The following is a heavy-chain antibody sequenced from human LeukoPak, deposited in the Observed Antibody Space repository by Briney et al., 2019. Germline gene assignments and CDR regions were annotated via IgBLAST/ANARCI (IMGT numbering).Heavy chain of an antibody. D-gene: IGHD3-3*01. Sequence: PSETLSLTCAVYGGSFSGYYWSWIRQPPGKGLEWIGEINHSGSTNYNPSLKSRVTISVDTSKNQFSLKLSSVTAADTAVYYCARALKPFYYDFWSGAFDIWGQGTMVTVSS. V-gene: IGHV4-34*01. CDR1: GGSFSGYY. CDR3: ARALKPFYYDFWSGAFDI. CDR2: INHSGST. J-gene: IGHJ3*02.